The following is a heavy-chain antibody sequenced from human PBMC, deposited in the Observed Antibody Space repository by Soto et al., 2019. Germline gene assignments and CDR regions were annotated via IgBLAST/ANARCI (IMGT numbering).Heavy chain of an antibody. J-gene: IGHJ2*01. CDR1: GFTFDDYA. V-gene: IGHV3-9*01. CDR2: INWNRLSI. Sequence: VQLGGSGGGLGQPGRSLRLSCVASGFTFDDYAMHWGRQAPGRGLEWVAGINWNRLSIDYVDSVKGRLTISRDNAKKSIFLQLNNLPTEDTALYYCAKDRRAMNWYFDLWGRCTRVTVSS. CDR3: AKDRRAMNWYFDL.